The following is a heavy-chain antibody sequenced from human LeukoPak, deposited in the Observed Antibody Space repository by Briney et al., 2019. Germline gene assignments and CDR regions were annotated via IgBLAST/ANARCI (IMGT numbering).Heavy chain of an antibody. D-gene: IGHD5-24*01. CDR2: IYYSGST. CDR1: GGXISSSTYY. CDR3: VRHRRDGYNYFDY. Sequence: SETLSLTCTVSGGXISSSTYYWGWIRQPPGMGLQWVGNIYYSGSTYYNPSLKSRVTISVDMSKNQFSLKLSSVTAADTAVFYCVRHRRDGYNYFDYWGQGTLVTVSS. J-gene: IGHJ4*02. V-gene: IGHV4-39*01.